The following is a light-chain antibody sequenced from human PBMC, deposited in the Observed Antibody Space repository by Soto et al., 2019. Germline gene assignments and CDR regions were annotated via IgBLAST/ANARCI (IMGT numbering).Light chain of an antibody. J-gene: IGKJ1*01. CDR2: DAS. V-gene: IGKV3-11*01. CDR1: QSISSY. CDR3: QQRSNWPWT. Sequence: EIVFTQSPCTLSVSPGERATLSCRASQSISSYLAWYQQKPGQAPRLLIYDASNRATGIPARFSGSGSGTDFTLTISSLEPEDFAVYYCQQRSNWPWTFGQGTRWIS.